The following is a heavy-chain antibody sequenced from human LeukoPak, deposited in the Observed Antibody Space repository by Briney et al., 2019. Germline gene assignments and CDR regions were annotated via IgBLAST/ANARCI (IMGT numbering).Heavy chain of an antibody. CDR1: GFTFSIYS. J-gene: IGHJ3*02. Sequence: PGGPLRLSCAASGFTFSIYSMDWVRQAPGKGLEWVSSISTTSSHIYYADSVKGRFTISRDNAKNSMYLQMSSLRAEDTGVYYCARGSTIVQRRDAFDIWGQGTVVTVSS. CDR3: ARGSTIVQRRDAFDI. D-gene: IGHD5-24*01. V-gene: IGHV3-21*01. CDR2: ISTTSSHI.